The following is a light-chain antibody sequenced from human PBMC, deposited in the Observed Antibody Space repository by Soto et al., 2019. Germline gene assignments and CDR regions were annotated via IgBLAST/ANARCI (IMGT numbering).Light chain of an antibody. CDR1: QSVDSSY. CDR3: QHYGSSLRP. V-gene: IGKV3-20*01. J-gene: IGKJ1*01. CDR2: GAS. Sequence: EIVLTQSPGTLSLSPGERATLSCRASQSVDSSYLAWYQQKPGQAPRVLVYGASSRATGIPDRFSGSGSGTDFTLTNSRLEPEDFAVYYCQHYGSSLRPFGQGTKVEIK.